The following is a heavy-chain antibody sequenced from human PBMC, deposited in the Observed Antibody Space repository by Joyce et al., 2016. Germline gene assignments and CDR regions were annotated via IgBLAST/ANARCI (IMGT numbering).Heavy chain of an antibody. CDR1: GYDFNKYW. CDR2: TWPGDSDT. Sequence: EVQLLQSGAEVKKPGESLKISCKASGYDFNKYWIVWVRQMPGKGLEWRGITWPGDSDTRYDPAFQGEVTISVDKTQTTAYLQWNNGTASDTAKYYCARRAWTCTLLKCHLDTWGQGTQVTVSS. D-gene: IGHD5/OR15-5a*01. V-gene: IGHV5-51*01. CDR3: ARRAWTCTLLKCHLDT. J-gene: IGHJ5*02.